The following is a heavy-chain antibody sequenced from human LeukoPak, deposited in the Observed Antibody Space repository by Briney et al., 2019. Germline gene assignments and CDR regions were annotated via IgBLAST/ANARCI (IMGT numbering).Heavy chain of an antibody. V-gene: IGHV1-8*03. D-gene: IGHD3-16*01. Sequence: GASVKVSCKASGYTFTSYDINWVRPATGQGLEWMGWMNPNSGNTGYAQKFQGRVTITRNTSISTAYMELSSLRSEDTAVYYCARGVLGFPPEFDYWGQGTLVTVSS. CDR2: MNPNSGNT. CDR1: GYTFTSYD. CDR3: ARGVLGFPPEFDY. J-gene: IGHJ4*02.